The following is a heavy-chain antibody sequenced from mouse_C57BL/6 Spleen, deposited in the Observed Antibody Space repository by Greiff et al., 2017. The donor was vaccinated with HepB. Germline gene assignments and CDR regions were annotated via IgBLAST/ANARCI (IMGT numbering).Heavy chain of an antibody. Sequence: QVQLKESGAELVRPGTSVKVSCKASGYAFTNYLIEWVKQRPGQGLEWIGVINPGSGGTNYNEKFKGKATLTADKSSSTAYMQLSSLTSEDSAVYFCARLWSLRGFDYWGQGTTLTVSS. D-gene: IGHD2-1*01. CDR2: INPGSGGT. CDR3: ARLWSLRGFDY. V-gene: IGHV1-54*01. CDR1: GYAFTNYL. J-gene: IGHJ2*01.